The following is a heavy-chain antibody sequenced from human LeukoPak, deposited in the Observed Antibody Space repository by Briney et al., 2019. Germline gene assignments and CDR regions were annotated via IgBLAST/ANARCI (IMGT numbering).Heavy chain of an antibody. CDR1: ADTFYTFA. D-gene: IGHD3-22*01. V-gene: IGHV1-69*13. J-gene: IGHJ3*02. CDR2: IIPLFNIT. Sequence: SVKVSCKASADTFYTFAFSWVRQAPGQGLEWMGGIIPLFNITKYAQKFQGRVTVIADGSTGTVYMELSSLTFEDTAVYYCARFGYYYDSSGSKLTDAFDIWGQGTMVTVSS. CDR3: ARFGYYYDSSGSKLTDAFDI.